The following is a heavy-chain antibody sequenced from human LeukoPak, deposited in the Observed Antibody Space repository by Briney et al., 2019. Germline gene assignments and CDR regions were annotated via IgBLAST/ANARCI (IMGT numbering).Heavy chain of an antibody. CDR3: ARDVGRSYGMDV. D-gene: IGHD3-10*01. Sequence: PGGSLRLSCAASGFTFSSYSMNWVRQARGKGLEWVSSISSSSSYIYYADSVKGRFTISRDNAKNSLYLQMNSLRAEDTAVYYCARDVGRSYGMDVWGQGTTVTVSS. V-gene: IGHV3-21*01. CDR1: GFTFSSYS. J-gene: IGHJ6*02. CDR2: ISSSSSYI.